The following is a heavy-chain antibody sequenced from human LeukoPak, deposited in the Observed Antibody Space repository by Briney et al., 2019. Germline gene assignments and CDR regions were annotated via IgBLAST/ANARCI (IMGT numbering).Heavy chain of an antibody. J-gene: IGHJ4*02. CDR3: AGARVVTKWIDY. CDR1: GFTFSSYW. CDR2: IKQDGSEK. D-gene: IGHD2-21*02. V-gene: IGHV3-7*03. Sequence: PGGSLRLTCAASGFTFSSYWMSWVRQAPGKGLEWVANIKQDGSEKYYVDSVKGRFTISRDNAKNSLYLQMNSLGAEDTAVYYCAGARVVTKWIDYWGQGTLVIVSS.